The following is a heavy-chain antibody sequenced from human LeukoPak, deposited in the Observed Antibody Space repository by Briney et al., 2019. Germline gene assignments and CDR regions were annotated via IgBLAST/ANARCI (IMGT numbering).Heavy chain of an antibody. J-gene: IGHJ4*02. CDR3: ARDRSGNVD. V-gene: IGHV3-7*01. CDR2: VKQDGSEK. D-gene: IGHD6-19*01. CDR1: GFTFSSYA. Sequence: PGGSLRLSCAASGFTFSSYAMSWSRQAPGKGLEWVANVKQDGSEKFYVDAVKGRFTLSRDNGKNSLYLQMDSLRVEDTAVHYCARDRSGNVDWGQGTLVTVSS.